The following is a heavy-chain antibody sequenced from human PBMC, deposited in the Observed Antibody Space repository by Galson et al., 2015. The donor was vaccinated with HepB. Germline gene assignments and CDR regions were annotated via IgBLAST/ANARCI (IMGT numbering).Heavy chain of an antibody. J-gene: IGHJ4*02. D-gene: IGHD1-26*01. V-gene: IGHV1-69*04. CDR2: IIPILGIA. CDR1: GGTFSSYA. CDR3: AREGPRAGSRNDY. Sequence: SVTVSCKASGGTFSSYAISWVRQAPGQGLEWMGRIIPILGIANYAQKFQGRVTITADKSTSTAYMELSSLRSEDAAVYYCAREGPRAGSRNDYRGQGTLVTVSP.